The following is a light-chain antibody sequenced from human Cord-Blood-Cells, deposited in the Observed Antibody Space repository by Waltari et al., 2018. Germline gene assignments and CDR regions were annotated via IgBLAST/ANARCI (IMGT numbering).Light chain of an antibody. Sequence: QSALTQPASVSGSPGQSITISCTGTSSDVGSYNLVSWYKQHPGKAPKLMIYEGSKRPSGFSNRFSGSKSGNTASLTISGLQAEDEADYYCCSYAGSSTWVFGGGTKLTVL. CDR3: CSYAGSSTWV. CDR2: EGS. J-gene: IGLJ3*02. CDR1: SSDVGSYNL. V-gene: IGLV2-23*01.